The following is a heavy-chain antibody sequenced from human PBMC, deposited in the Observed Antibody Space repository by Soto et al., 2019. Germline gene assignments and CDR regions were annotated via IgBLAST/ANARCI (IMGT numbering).Heavy chain of an antibody. Sequence: QVQLVESGGGVVQPGRSLRLSCAASGFTFSSYGMHWVRQAPGKGLEWVAVISYDGSNKYYADSVKGRFTISRDNSKNTLYLQMNSLRAEDTAVYYCAKLYYRFLDALTPYYYYYGMDVWGQGTTVTVSS. CDR1: GFTFSSYG. CDR2: ISYDGSNK. CDR3: AKLYYRFLDALTPYYYYYGMDV. V-gene: IGHV3-30*18. J-gene: IGHJ6*02. D-gene: IGHD3-3*01.